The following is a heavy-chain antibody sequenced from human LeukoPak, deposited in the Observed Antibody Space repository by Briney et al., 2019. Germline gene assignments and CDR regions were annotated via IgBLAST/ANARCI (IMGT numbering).Heavy chain of an antibody. Sequence: SETLSLTCTVSGVSITNYYWSWIRQPPGKGLEWIGYIYYSGSTNYNPSLKSRVTISVDTSKNQFSLKLSSVTAADTAVYYCARDKSPGHYWGQGTLVTVSS. V-gene: IGHV4-59*01. CDR1: GVSITNYY. J-gene: IGHJ4*02. CDR2: IYYSGST. CDR3: ARDKSPGHY.